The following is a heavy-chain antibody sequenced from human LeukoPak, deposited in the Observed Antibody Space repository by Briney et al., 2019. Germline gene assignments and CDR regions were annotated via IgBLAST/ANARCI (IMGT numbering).Heavy chain of an antibody. CDR2: INSDGSST. J-gene: IGHJ6*03. D-gene: IGHD3-10*01. V-gene: IGHV3-74*01. Sequence: PGGSLRLSCAASGFTFSSYWMHWVRQAPGKGLGWVSRINSDGSSTSYADSVKGRFTISRDNAKKTLYMQMNSLRAEDTAVYYCARAYGSSYYYYYMDVWGKGTTVTVSS. CDR3: ARAYGSSYYYYYMDV. CDR1: GFTFSSYW.